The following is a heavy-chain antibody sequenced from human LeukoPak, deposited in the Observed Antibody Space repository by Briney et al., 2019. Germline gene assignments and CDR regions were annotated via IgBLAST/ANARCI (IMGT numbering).Heavy chain of an antibody. CDR2: MSSRSSTI. CDR1: GFSLSNFG. CDR3: ARIGYRNGPPVF. D-gene: IGHD5-18*01. V-gene: IGHV3-48*04. J-gene: IGHJ4*02. Sequence: GESLRLSCAASGFSLSNFGITWVRQAPGNGREWLSSMSSRSSTIHYADSVEGRFTTSRDNAKNSVHLQMSSLRAEDTAVYHCARIGYRNGPPVFWGQGTLVAVSS.